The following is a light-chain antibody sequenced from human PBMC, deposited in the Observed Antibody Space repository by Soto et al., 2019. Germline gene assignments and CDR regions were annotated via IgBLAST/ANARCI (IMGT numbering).Light chain of an antibody. CDR2: DDN. V-gene: IGLV1-51*01. CDR3: GSWDIRVSAYV. Sequence: QSVLTQPPSVSAAPGQKVTISCSGSSSNIGGNSVSWYQQLPGTAPKLLIYDDNKRPSGIPDRFSGSKSGTSATLGITGFQTGVEVEYYCGSWDIRVSAYVFGNGPKVTV. J-gene: IGLJ1*01. CDR1: SSNIGGNS.